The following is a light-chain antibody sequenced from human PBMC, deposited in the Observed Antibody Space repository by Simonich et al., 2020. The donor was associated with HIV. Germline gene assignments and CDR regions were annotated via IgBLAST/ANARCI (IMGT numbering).Light chain of an antibody. CDR2: DAS. V-gene: IGKV3-15*01. Sequence: EIVLTQSPGTLSLSPGERATLSCRSSLSVDSSFLAWYQQKPGLAPRLLMSDASSRATGIPASFSGSGSGTEFALTISSLQSEDFAVYYCQQYNNWPYTFGQGTKLEIK. J-gene: IGKJ2*01. CDR3: QQYNNWPYT. CDR1: LSVDSSF.